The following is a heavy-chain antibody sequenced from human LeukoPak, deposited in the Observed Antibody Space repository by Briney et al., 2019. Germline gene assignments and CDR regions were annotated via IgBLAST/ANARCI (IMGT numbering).Heavy chain of an antibody. J-gene: IGHJ4*02. CDR1: GFTVSGNY. D-gene: IGHD3-3*01. CDR3: ATRFSEQS. V-gene: IGHV3-66*02. CDR2: IYSGGTT. Sequence: GGSLRLSCAASGFTVSGNYMSWVRQFPGKGLESVSVIYSGGTTNYADSVKGRFTISRDYSKNTLYLQMNSLRPEDTAVYYCATRFSEQSWGQGTLVTVSS.